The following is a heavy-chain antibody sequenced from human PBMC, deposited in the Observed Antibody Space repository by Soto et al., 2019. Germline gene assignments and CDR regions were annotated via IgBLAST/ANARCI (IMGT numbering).Heavy chain of an antibody. Sequence: QVQLQESGPGLVKPSQTLSLTCTVSGGSISTVDYWWSWIRQSPDMGLEWIGHIYDGGRTCNNPSRESRVTMSVDSSVSQLALTVSSGRAGGRAGYYCARGPSGDTVDSWGQGTQVAVSS. CDR3: ARGPSGDTVDS. CDR2: IYDGGRT. V-gene: IGHV4-30-4*01. CDR1: GGSISTVDYW. D-gene: IGHD7-27*01. J-gene: IGHJ4*02.